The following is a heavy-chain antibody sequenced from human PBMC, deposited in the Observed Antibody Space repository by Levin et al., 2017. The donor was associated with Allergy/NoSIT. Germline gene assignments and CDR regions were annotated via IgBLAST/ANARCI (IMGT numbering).Heavy chain of an antibody. V-gene: IGHV3-23*01. CDR2: ISGSGGST. J-gene: IGHJ4*02. Sequence: GESLKISCAASGFTFSSYAMSWVRQAPGKGLEWVSAISGSGGSTYYADSVKGRFTISRDNSKNTLYLQMNSLRAEDTAVYYCANREGGHDYWGQGTLVTVSS. D-gene: IGHD1-26*01. CDR1: GFTFSSYA. CDR3: ANREGGHDY.